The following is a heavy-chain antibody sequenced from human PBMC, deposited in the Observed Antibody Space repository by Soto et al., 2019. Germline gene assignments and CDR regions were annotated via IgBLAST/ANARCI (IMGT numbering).Heavy chain of an antibody. CDR2: IITLLGTS. D-gene: IGHD2-21*02. J-gene: IGHJ4*02. V-gene: IGHV1-69*10. CDR3: AREVGYGDFSAALLD. CDR1: GGTFSSHS. Sequence: ASVKVSCKASGGTFSSHSINWVRQAPGQGLEWMGGIITLLGTSNYAQNFQGRVTITADQSTSTAYMELNSLTSDDTAVYYCAREVGYGDFSAALLDWGQGTLVTVSS.